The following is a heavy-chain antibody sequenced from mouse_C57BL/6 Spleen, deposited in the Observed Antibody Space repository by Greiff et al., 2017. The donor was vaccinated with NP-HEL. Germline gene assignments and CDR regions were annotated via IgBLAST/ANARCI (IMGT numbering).Heavy chain of an antibody. J-gene: IGHJ2*01. CDR1: GYTFTSYW. CDR2: IDPSDSYT. D-gene: IGHD2-4*01. V-gene: IGHV1-59*01. CDR3: ASMITTLVGRGNY. Sequence: VQLQQPGAELVRPGTSVKLSCKASGYTFTSYWMHWVKQRPGQGLEWIGVIDPSDSYTNYNQKFKGKATLTVDTSSTAYMQLSSLTSEDSAVYYCASMITTLVGRGNYWGQGTTLTVSS.